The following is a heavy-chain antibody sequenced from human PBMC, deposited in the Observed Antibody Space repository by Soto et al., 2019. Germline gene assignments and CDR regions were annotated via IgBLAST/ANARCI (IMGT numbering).Heavy chain of an antibody. Sequence: GGSLRLSCAASGFTFSSYGMHWVRQAPGKGLEWVAVIWYDGSNKYYADSVKGRFTISRDNSKNTLYLQMNSLRAEDTAVYYCARGLTLCSAVLHYYYVIDYWGQGTLVTGSS. D-gene: IGHD3-10*02. CDR1: GFTFSSYG. CDR3: ARGLTLCSAVLHYYYVIDY. V-gene: IGHV3-33*01. CDR2: IWYDGSNK. J-gene: IGHJ4*02.